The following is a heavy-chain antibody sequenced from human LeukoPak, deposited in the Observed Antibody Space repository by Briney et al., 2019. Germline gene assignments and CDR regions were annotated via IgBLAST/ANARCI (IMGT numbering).Heavy chain of an antibody. CDR3: ARDAPSVAVAAFAELFDY. J-gene: IGHJ4*02. Sequence: PGGALRLSCTSSGFTFSSYEMNWVRQAPWKGLEWVTYISSSGSTIYYADSVKGRFTISRDNAKNSLYLQMNSLRAEDTAVYYCARDAPSVAVAAFAELFDYWGQGTLVTVSS. CDR1: GFTFSSYE. CDR2: ISSSGSTI. D-gene: IGHD6-19*01. V-gene: IGHV3-48*03.